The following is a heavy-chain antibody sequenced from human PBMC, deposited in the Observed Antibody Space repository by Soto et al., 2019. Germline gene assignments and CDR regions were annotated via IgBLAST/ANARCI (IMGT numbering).Heavy chain of an antibody. D-gene: IGHD6-6*01. CDR3: TLSSFSAEVFDI. Sequence: QVQLVQSGVEVKKPGSSVKVSCKAAGGSFSIYTVFWVRQAPGQGLEWMGRIIPMFDIANYAQNFQGRVTFNAHKFTDTVYIEMLNLRSDDTAVYYCTLSSFSAEVFDIWGQGTLVTVSS. CDR1: GGSFSIYT. CDR2: IIPMFDIA. V-gene: IGHV1-69*02. J-gene: IGHJ3*02.